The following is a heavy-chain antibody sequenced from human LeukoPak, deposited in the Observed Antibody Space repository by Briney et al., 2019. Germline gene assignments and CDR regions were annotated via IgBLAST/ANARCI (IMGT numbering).Heavy chain of an antibody. V-gene: IGHV4-4*07. J-gene: IGHJ4*02. CDR3: ARGRGSGLYYVLDH. Sequence: SETLSLTCTVSGGSISSYYWSWIRQPAGKGLEWIGRIYTSGSTNYNPSLKSRVTMSVDTSKNQFSLKLSSVTAADTAVYYCARGRGSGLYYVLDHWGQGTLVTVSS. CDR2: IYTSGST. CDR1: GGSISSYY. D-gene: IGHD3-22*01.